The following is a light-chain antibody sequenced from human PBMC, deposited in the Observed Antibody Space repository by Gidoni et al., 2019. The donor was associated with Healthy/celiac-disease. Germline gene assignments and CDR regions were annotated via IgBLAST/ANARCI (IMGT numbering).Light chain of an antibody. V-gene: IGKV4-1*01. CDR2: WAS. Sequence: DIVMPQSPDSLAVSLGERATINCKSSQSVLYSSNNKNYLAWYQQKPGQPPKLLIYWASTRESGVPERFSGSGSGTDFTLTISSLQAEDVAVYYCQQYYSTPRTFGQGTKLEIK. J-gene: IGKJ2*01. CDR1: QSVLYSSNNKNY. CDR3: QQYYSTPRT.